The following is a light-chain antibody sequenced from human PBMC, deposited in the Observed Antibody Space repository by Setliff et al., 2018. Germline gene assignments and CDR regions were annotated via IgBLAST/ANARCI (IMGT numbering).Light chain of an antibody. CDR3: AAWDDSLNGPV. Sequence: QSVLTQPPSASGTPGQRATISCSGSSSNIGSNTVNWYQQPPGTAPKLLIYSNNQRPSGVPDRFSGSKSGTSASLAISGLQSEDEADYYCAAWDDSLNGPVFGGGTKVTVL. J-gene: IGLJ3*02. V-gene: IGLV1-44*01. CDR2: SNN. CDR1: SSNIGSNT.